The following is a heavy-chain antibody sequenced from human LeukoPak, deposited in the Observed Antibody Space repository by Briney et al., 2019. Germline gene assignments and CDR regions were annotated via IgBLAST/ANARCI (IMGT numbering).Heavy chain of an antibody. J-gene: IGHJ4*02. Sequence: PGGSLRLSCAASGIIFSNYWMSWVRQAPGKGLEWVSTISNSDGNTYYADSVKGRFTISRDNSKNTLYLQIYTLTAEDTAIYYCAEATGNLGNWGQGTQVTVSS. CDR1: GIIFSNYW. CDR3: AEATGNLGN. V-gene: IGHV3-23*01. D-gene: IGHD1-1*01. CDR2: ISNSDGNT.